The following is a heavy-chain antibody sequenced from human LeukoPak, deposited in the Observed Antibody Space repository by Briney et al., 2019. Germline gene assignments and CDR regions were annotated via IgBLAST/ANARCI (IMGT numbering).Heavy chain of an antibody. D-gene: IGHD1-26*01. CDR1: GYTFTGYY. Sequence: ASVKVSCKASGYTFTGYYMHWVRQAPGQGLEWMGWINPNSGGTNYAQKFQGRVTMTRDTSISTAYMELSRLRPDDTAVYFCARDNSVGDYAWWFDPWGQGTLVTVSS. CDR3: ARDNSVGDYAWWFDP. CDR2: INPNSGGT. J-gene: IGHJ5*02. V-gene: IGHV1-2*02.